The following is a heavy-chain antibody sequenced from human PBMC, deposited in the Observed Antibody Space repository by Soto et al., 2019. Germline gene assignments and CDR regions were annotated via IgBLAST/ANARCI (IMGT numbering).Heavy chain of an antibody. V-gene: IGHV1-8*01. D-gene: IGHD3-10*01. Sequence: QVQLVQSGAELKKPGASVKVSCKASGYTFSNYDMNWVRQATGQGPEWIGWVNPKNGDTGYAQKFQGRVTLTTDISTTRAYMELTSLRSEDTAIYYCAKVSRKGSAIDFDYWGQGTLITVSS. CDR2: VNPKNGDT. J-gene: IGHJ4*02. CDR3: AKVSRKGSAIDFDY. CDR1: GYTFSNYD.